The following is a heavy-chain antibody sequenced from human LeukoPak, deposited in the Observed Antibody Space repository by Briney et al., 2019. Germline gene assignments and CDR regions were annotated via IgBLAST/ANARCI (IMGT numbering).Heavy chain of an antibody. Sequence: SETLSLTCAAYGGSFSGYYWSWIRQPPGKGLEWIGEINHSGSTNYNPSLKSRVTISVDTSKNQFSLKLSSVTAADTAVYYCARGGGGYGSGTPHYYYGMDVWGKGTTVTVSS. CDR1: GGSFSGYY. CDR3: ARGGGGYGSGTPHYYYGMDV. CDR2: INHSGST. V-gene: IGHV4-34*01. J-gene: IGHJ6*04. D-gene: IGHD3-10*01.